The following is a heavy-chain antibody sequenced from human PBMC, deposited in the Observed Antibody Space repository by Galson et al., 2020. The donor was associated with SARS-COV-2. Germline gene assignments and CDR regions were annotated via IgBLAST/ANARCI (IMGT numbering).Heavy chain of an antibody. CDR1: GFSVTNIH. Sequence: GGSLRLSCAASGFSVTNIHMNWVRQAPGKGLEWVSVFYSDGATSYADSVKGRFTISRDNSKNTVYLEMNSLRAEDSALYYCARASLYFGSGSPITDYWGQGTLVIVSS. CDR2: FYSDGAT. J-gene: IGHJ4*02. V-gene: IGHV3-53*01. CDR3: ARASLYFGSGSPITDY. D-gene: IGHD3-10*01.